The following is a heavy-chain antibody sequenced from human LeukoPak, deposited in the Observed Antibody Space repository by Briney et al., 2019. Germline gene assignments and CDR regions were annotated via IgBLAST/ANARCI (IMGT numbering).Heavy chain of an antibody. CDR1: GGSISSYY. CDR2: INHSGST. CDR3: ARGNGRWLQLRSYNWFDP. V-gene: IGHV4-34*01. D-gene: IGHD5-24*01. J-gene: IGHJ5*02. Sequence: SETLSLTCTVSGGSISSYYWSWIRQPPGKGLEWIGAINHSGSTNYNPSLKGRVTISVDTSKNQFSLKLSSVTAADTAVYYCARGNGRWLQLRSYNWFDPWGQGTLVTVSS.